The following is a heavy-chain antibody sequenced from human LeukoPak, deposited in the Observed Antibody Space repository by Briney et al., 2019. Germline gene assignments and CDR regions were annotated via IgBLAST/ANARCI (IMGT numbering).Heavy chain of an antibody. J-gene: IGHJ3*02. CDR2: IYYSGST. Sequence: SETLSLTCTVSGGSISSGGYYWSWIRQHRGKGLEWIGYIYYSGSTYYNPSLKSRVTISVDTSKNQFSLKLSSVTAADTAVYYCARGKQLERRGAFDIWGQGTMVTVSS. CDR3: ARGKQLERRGAFDI. CDR1: GGSISSGGYY. D-gene: IGHD1-1*01. V-gene: IGHV4-31*03.